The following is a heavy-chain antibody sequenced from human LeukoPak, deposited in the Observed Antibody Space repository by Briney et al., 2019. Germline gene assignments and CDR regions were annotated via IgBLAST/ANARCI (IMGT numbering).Heavy chain of an antibody. Sequence: GGSLRLSCAASGFIFTNYAMTWVRQAPGQGLEWVSGITGSGGNTYYADSVKGRFTISRDNSKNTLYLQMDGLRVEDTAAYYCAKGLGTHGDPDSFDYWGQGTLVTVSS. CDR3: AKGLGTHGDPDSFDY. CDR1: GFIFTNYA. V-gene: IGHV3-23*01. CDR2: ITGSGGNT. J-gene: IGHJ4*02. D-gene: IGHD4-17*01.